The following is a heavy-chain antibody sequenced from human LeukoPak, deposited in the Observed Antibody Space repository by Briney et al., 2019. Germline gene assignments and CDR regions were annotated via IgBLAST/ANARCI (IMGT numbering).Heavy chain of an antibody. CDR2: IFYSGST. V-gene: IGHV4-39*01. CDR1: GGSISYY. Sequence: SETLSLTCTVSGGSISYYWGWIRQPPGKGREWIGRIFYSGSTYYNPSLKSRVTISVDTSKNQFSPNLSSATAAATAVYYCARHLVGYYYMDVWGQGTPVTVSS. J-gene: IGHJ6*03. D-gene: IGHD1-26*01. CDR3: ARHLVGYYYMDV.